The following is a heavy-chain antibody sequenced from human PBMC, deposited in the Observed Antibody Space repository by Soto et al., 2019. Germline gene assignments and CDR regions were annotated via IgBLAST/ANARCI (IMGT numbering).Heavy chain of an antibody. D-gene: IGHD2-8*01. CDR2: IWDDGSEE. V-gene: IGHV3-33*01. Sequence: QGHLLQSGGGVVRPGKSLTLSCEASGFTFNNHGAHWVRQAPGKGLEWVAVIWDDGSEEYYADSVKGRFTISRDNFKNTLSLRMNGLTGDDTAVYYCARDAGHCTRPSCYSGFESWGQGSLVTVSS. CDR1: GFTFNNHG. J-gene: IGHJ4*02. CDR3: ARDAGHCTRPSCYSGFES.